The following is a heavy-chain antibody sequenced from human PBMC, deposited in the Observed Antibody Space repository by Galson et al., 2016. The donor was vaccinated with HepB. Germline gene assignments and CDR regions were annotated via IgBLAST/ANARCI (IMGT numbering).Heavy chain of an antibody. CDR3: ASGGHFYFYGMDV. CDR2: IFYSGSP. CDR1: GASMRTGDYY. J-gene: IGHJ6*02. Sequence: TLSLTCTVSGASMRTGDYYWTWIRQPPGKGLELIGYIFYSGSPYYNPSLKSRVSISADMSNKQFSLKLSSVSAADTAVYFCASGGHFYFYGMDVWGQGTTVTVSS. V-gene: IGHV4-30-4*01. D-gene: IGHD3-10*01.